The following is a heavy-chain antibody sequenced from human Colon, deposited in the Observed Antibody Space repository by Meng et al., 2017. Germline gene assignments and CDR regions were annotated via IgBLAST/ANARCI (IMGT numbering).Heavy chain of an antibody. CDR2: IYNSGST. J-gene: IGHJ4*02. Sequence: ESGPGPRKLSVTLSLTRAGSCVHISRSNWGRWVRQPPGKGLEWIGEIYNSGSTNYNPSLKSRVTISVDKSKNQFSLKLSSVTAADTAVYYCASFPPPGKQWLVTDYWGQGTLVTVSS. V-gene: IGHV4-4*02. D-gene: IGHD6-19*01. CDR3: ASFPPPGKQWLVTDY. CDR1: CVHISRSNW.